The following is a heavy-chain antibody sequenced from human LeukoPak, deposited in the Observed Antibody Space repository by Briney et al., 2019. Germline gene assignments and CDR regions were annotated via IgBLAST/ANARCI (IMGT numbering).Heavy chain of an antibody. CDR2: ISSSSSYI. D-gene: IGHD1-26*01. Sequence: GRSLRLSCTTSGFTFGDYAMSWVRQAPGKGLEWVSSISSSSSYIYYADSVKGRFTISRDNSKNTLYLQMNSLRAEDTAVYYCAKGTPGYSGSYIARYWGQGTLVTVSS. J-gene: IGHJ4*02. CDR3: AKGTPGYSGSYIARY. CDR1: GFTFGDYA. V-gene: IGHV3-23*01.